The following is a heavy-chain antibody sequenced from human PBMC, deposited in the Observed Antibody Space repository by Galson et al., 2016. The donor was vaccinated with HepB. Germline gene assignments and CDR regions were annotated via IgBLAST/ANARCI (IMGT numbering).Heavy chain of an antibody. V-gene: IGHV1-69*13. CDR3: ARAPAPLEDGRPFYYDGMDG. J-gene: IGHJ6*02. D-gene: IGHD5-24*01. CDR2: IIPPFGTA. CDR1: GGTFSTYI. Sequence: SVKVSCKASGGTFSTYIITWVRQAPGQGLEWMGGIIPPFGTANNAQKFQGRVTIIADESTSTAYMELSRLRSEDTAVYYCARAPAPLEDGRPFYYDGMDGWGQGTTVTVSS.